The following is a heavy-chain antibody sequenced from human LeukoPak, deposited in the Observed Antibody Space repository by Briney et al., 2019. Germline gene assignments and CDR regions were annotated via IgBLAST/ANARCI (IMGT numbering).Heavy chain of an antibody. CDR3: AREDIVATLTFDY. CDR2: IKPNSGGT. V-gene: IGHV1-2*02. D-gene: IGHD5-12*01. Sequence: GASVKVSCKASGYTFTGYYMHWVRQAPGQGLEWMGWIKPNSGGTKYAQKFQGRVTMTRDTSISTAYMELSRLRSDDTAVYYCAREDIVATLTFDYWGQGTLVTVSS. J-gene: IGHJ4*02. CDR1: GYTFTGYY.